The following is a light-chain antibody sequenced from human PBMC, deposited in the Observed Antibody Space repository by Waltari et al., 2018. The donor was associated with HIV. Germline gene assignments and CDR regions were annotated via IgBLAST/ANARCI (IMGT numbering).Light chain of an antibody. CDR2: LGS. V-gene: IGKV2-28*01. J-gene: IGKJ1*01. Sequence: DIVMTQSPLSLPVTPGEPASLSCRSSQSLLYSNGYNYLDWYLQKPGQSPQLLIYLGSNRASGVPDRFSGRGSGTDFTLKISRVEAEDVGVYYCMQALQTPWTFGQGTKVEIK. CDR1: QSLLYSNGYNY. CDR3: MQALQTPWT.